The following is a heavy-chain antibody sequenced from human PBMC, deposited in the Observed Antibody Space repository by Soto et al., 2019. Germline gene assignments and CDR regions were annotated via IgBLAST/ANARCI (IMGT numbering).Heavy chain of an antibody. Sequence: ASVKVSCKASGYTFTSYGISWVRQAPGQGLEWMGWISAYNGNTNYAQKLQGRVTMTTDTSTSTAYMEPRSLRSDDTAVYYCARDHDYGVSFDPWGQGTQVTVSS. CDR3: ARDHDYGVSFDP. J-gene: IGHJ5*02. CDR2: ISAYNGNT. CDR1: GYTFTSYG. D-gene: IGHD4-17*01. V-gene: IGHV1-18*01.